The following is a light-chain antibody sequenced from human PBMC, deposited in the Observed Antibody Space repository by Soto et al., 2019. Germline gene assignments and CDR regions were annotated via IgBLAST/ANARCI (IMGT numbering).Light chain of an antibody. V-gene: IGKV3-20*01. J-gene: IGKJ1*01. CDR1: QSVSNDF. Sequence: EIVLTQSPGTLSLSPGERATLSCRASQSVSNDFLAWYQQKPGQAPRLLIYGASTRATDVPDRFSGSGSGADFTLSISRLEPEDFAVYYCQQYGSSSWTFGQGTKVDIK. CDR2: GAS. CDR3: QQYGSSSWT.